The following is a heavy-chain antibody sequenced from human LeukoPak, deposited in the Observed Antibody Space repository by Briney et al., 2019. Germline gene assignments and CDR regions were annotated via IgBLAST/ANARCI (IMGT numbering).Heavy chain of an antibody. Sequence: GGSLQISCKGSGYHFTSYWIGGVRQMTGKGLEWMGIIYPGESDARYSPSLQGQVTISADKSINTAYLQWSSLKASDTAMYYCARQSRFGEFDYWGQGALVTVSS. CDR1: GYHFTSYW. V-gene: IGHV5-51*01. J-gene: IGHJ4*02. CDR2: IYPGESDA. CDR3: ARQSRFGEFDY. D-gene: IGHD3-10*01.